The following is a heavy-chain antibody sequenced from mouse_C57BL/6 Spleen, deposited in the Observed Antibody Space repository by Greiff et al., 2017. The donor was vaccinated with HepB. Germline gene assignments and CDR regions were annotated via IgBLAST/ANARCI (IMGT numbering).Heavy chain of an antibody. CDR1: GYTFTDYY. D-gene: IGHD1-1*01. V-gene: IGHV1-76*01. J-gene: IGHJ2*01. CDR3: ARGKTVVARGGYFDY. Sequence: VQLQQSGAELVRPGASVKLSCKASGYTFTDYYINWVKQRPGQGLEWIARIYPGSGNTYYNEKFKGKATLTAEKSSSTAYMQLSSLTSEDSAVYFCARGKTVVARGGYFDYWGQGTTLTVSS. CDR2: IYPGSGNT.